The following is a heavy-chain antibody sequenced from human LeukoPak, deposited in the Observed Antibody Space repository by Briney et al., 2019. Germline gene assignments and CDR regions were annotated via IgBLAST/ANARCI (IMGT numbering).Heavy chain of an antibody. J-gene: IGHJ4*02. Sequence: PSETLSLTCTVFGGSISSSSYYWGWIRQPPGKGLEWIGSIYYSESTYYNPSLKSRVTISVDTSKNQFSLKLSSVTAADTAVYYCARRSYYDSSGIFDYGGQGTLVTVSS. CDR3: ARRSYYDSSGIFDY. CDR2: IYYSEST. V-gene: IGHV4-39*01. CDR1: GGSISSSSYY. D-gene: IGHD3-22*01.